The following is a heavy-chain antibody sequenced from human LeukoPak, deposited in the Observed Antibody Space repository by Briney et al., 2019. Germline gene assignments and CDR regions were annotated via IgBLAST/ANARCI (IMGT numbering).Heavy chain of an antibody. CDR3: ARDGSVRAFDI. J-gene: IGHJ3*02. V-gene: IGHV4-34*01. Sequence: SETLSLTCAVYGGSFSGYYWSWIRQPPGKGLEWIGEINHSGSTNYNPSLKSRVTISVDTSKNQFSLKLSSVTAADTAVYYCARDGSVRAFDIWGQGTMVTVSS. CDR2: INHSGST. CDR1: GGSFSGYY.